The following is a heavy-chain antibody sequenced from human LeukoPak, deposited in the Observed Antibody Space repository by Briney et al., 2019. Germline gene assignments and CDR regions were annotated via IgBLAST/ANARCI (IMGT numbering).Heavy chain of an antibody. CDR2: ISGSGGST. Sequence: GGSLRLSCAASGFTFSSYAMSWVSQAPGKGLEWVSAISGSGGSTYYADSVKGRFTISRDNSKNTLYLQMNSLRAEDTAVYYCAKNSYYYGSGTPEYWGQGTLVTVSS. V-gene: IGHV3-23*01. CDR1: GFTFSSYA. CDR3: AKNSYYYGSGTPEY. J-gene: IGHJ4*02. D-gene: IGHD3-10*01.